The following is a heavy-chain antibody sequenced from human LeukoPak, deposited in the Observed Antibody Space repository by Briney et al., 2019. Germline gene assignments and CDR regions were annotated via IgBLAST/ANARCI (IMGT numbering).Heavy chain of an antibody. Sequence: SETLSLTCAVYGGSLSGYYWGWMRQPPGKGLEWIGEINDSGSTNYNPSLKSRVTISVDTSKNQFSLMLSSVTTADTAVYYCARGLLAVAGKDAFDIWGQGTMVTVSS. V-gene: IGHV4-34*01. D-gene: IGHD6-19*01. CDR1: GGSLSGYY. J-gene: IGHJ3*02. CDR3: ARGLLAVAGKDAFDI. CDR2: INDSGST.